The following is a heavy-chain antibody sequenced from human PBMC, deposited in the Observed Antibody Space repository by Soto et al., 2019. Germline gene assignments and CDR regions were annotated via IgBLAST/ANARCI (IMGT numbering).Heavy chain of an antibody. CDR3: ARMVRGPLVNWFDP. CDR2: IYHSGST. V-gene: IGHV4-30-2*01. CDR1: GGSISSGGYS. D-gene: IGHD3-10*01. J-gene: IGHJ5*02. Sequence: PSETLSLTCAVSGGSISSGGYSWSWIRQPPGKGLEWIGYIYHSGSTYYNPSLKSRVTISVDRSKNQFSLKLSSVTAADTAVYYCARMVRGPLVNWFDPWGQGTLVTVSS.